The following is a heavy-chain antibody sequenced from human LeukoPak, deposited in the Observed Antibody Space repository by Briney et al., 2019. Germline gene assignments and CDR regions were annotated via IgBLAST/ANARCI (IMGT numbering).Heavy chain of an antibody. CDR3: ARDGFYYSTWGLFDY. J-gene: IGHJ4*02. D-gene: IGHD6-13*01. CDR2: IYHSGST. V-gene: IGHV4-38-2*02. Sequence: SETLSLTCAVSGYSISSGYYWGWIRQPPGKGLEWIGNIYHSGSTHYNPSLKSRVTISLDTSKSQFSLKLSSVTAADTAVYYCARDGFYYSTWGLFDYWGQGTLVTVSS. CDR1: GYSISSGYY.